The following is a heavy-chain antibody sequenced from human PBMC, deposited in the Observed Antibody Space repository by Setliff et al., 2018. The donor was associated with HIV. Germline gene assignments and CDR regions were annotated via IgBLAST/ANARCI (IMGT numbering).Heavy chain of an antibody. Sequence: PGGSLRLSCAASGFTFSRYWMSWVRQAPGKGLEWVANIKEDGSEKYYVDSVKGRFTISRDNAKNSLYLQMNSLRAEDTAVYYCARDHSSGWSQTIYYYYYYMDVWGKGTTVTVSS. J-gene: IGHJ6*03. CDR3: ARDHSSGWSQTIYYYYYYMDV. D-gene: IGHD6-19*01. CDR2: IKEDGSEK. V-gene: IGHV3-7*03. CDR1: GFTFSRYW.